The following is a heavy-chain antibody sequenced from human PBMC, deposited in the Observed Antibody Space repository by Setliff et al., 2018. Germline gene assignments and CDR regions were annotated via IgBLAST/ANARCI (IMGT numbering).Heavy chain of an antibody. J-gene: IGHJ6*03. D-gene: IGHD2-15*01. Sequence: SETLSLTCAVYGGSFSGYYWSWIRQPPGKGLEWIGEINHSGSTNYNQSLKSRVTLSVDTSKNQFSLKLSAVTAADTAVYFCAREDGPNYYYYYMDIWGKGTTVTVSS. CDR2: INHSGST. CDR3: AREDGPNYYYYYMDI. CDR1: GGSFSGYY. V-gene: IGHV4-34*01.